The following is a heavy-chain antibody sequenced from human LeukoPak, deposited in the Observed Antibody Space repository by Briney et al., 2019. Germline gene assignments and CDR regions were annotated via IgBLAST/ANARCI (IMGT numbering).Heavy chain of an antibody. CDR2: IWYDGSNK. CDR1: GFTFSSYG. V-gene: IGHV3-33*06. J-gene: IGHJ4*02. CDR3: AKGGYCSSTSCYALPDY. D-gene: IGHD2-2*01. Sequence: GGSLRLSCAASGFTFSSYGMHWVRQAPGKGLERVAVIWYDGSNKYYADSVKGRFTISRDNSKNTLYLQMNSLRAEDTAVYYCAKGGYCSSTSCYALPDYWGQGTLVTVSS.